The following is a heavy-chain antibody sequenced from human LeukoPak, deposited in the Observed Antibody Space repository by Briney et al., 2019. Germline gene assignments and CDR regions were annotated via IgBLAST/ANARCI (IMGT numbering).Heavy chain of an antibody. V-gene: IGHV4-59*08. Sequence: SETLSLTCTVSGGSISSYYWSWIRQPPGKGLEWIAYISNIGSINYNPSLKSRVTISLDTSKNQFSLKLSSVTAADTAVYYCAGHHPRNTVDFWGQGTLVTVSS. CDR3: AGHHPRNTVDF. J-gene: IGHJ4*02. CDR2: ISNIGSI. CDR1: GGSISSYY. D-gene: IGHD2-8*02.